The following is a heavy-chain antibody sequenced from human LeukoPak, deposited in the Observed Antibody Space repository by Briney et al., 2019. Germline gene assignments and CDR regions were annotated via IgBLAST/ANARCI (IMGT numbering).Heavy chain of an antibody. V-gene: IGHV3-64*02. J-gene: IGHJ4*02. CDR2: IGTNGDDT. D-gene: IGHD2-2*01. CDR3: ARWGSTSCYDY. Sequence: GGSLRLSCAASGFTFSTYAMHWVRQAPGKGLEYVSAIGTNGDDTYYADSVRGRFTISRDNSKNTLFLQMGSLRADDMAVYYCARWGSTSCYDYWGQGTLVTVSS. CDR1: GFTFSTYA.